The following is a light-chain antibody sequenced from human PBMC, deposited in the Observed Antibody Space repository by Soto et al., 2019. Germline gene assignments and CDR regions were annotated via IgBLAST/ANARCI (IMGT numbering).Light chain of an antibody. CDR3: MQGTHWPPIT. Sequence: DVVMTQSPLTLPVTLGQPASISCRSSQILVYSDGDTYLNWFQQRPGQPPRRLIYKVSNRDSGVPDRFSGSGSGTDFTLKISRVEAEDVGVYYCMQGTHWPPITFGQGTRLEIK. CDR2: KVS. V-gene: IGKV2-30*01. J-gene: IGKJ5*01. CDR1: QILVYSDGDTY.